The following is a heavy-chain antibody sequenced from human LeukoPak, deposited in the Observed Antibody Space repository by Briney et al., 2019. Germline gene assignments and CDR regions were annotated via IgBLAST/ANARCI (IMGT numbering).Heavy chain of an antibody. V-gene: IGHV1-3*01. Sequence: GASVKVSCKASGYTFTSYGISWVRQAPGQGLEWMGWINAGNGNTKYSQKFQGRVTITRDTSASTAYMELSSLRSEDTAVYYCASSGSDCSGGSCYSDHAFDIWGQGTMVTVSS. CDR1: GYTFTSYG. CDR3: ASSGSDCSGGSCYSDHAFDI. D-gene: IGHD2-15*01. J-gene: IGHJ3*02. CDR2: INAGNGNT.